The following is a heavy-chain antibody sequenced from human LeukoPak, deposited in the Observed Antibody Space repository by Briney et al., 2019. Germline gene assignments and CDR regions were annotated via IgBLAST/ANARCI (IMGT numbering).Heavy chain of an antibody. V-gene: IGHV3-33*06. CDR1: GFTFSSYV. CDR2: IWYDGSNK. D-gene: IGHD6-19*01. Sequence: GRSLRLSCAASGFTFSSYVMHWVRQAPGKGLEWVAVIWYDGSNKYYADSVKGRFTISRDNSKNTLYLQMNSLRAEDTAVYFCAKFEGATIPGWFNDYWGQGILVTVSS. J-gene: IGHJ4*02. CDR3: AKFEGATIPGWFNDY.